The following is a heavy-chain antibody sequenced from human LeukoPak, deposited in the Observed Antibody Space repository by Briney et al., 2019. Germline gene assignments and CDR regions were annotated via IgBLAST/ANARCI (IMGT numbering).Heavy chain of an antibody. D-gene: IGHD1-26*01. CDR2: INPNSGGT. CDR3: ARRGVGAIGAFDI. CDR1: GYTFTGYY. J-gene: IGHJ3*02. V-gene: IGHV1-2*02. Sequence: GASVKVSCKASGYTFTGYYMHWVRQAPGQGLEWMGWINPNSGGTNYAQKFQGRVTMTRDTSISTAYMELSRLRSDDTAVYYCARRGVGAIGAFDIWGQGTMVTVSS.